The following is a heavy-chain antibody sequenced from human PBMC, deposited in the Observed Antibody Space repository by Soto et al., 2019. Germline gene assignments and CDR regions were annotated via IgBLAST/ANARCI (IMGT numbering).Heavy chain of an antibody. CDR1: GHSLNKYD. D-gene: IGHD2-2*02. Sequence: ASVKVSCKASGHSLNKYDINWVRQAPGQGLEWMGWVNPNSGETGFAQKFQGRITMTRNTSINTVYMELRSLRSDDKAVYFCSDTGGTWGQGTLVTVSS. CDR3: SDTGGT. CDR2: VNPNSGET. J-gene: IGHJ1*01. V-gene: IGHV1-8*01.